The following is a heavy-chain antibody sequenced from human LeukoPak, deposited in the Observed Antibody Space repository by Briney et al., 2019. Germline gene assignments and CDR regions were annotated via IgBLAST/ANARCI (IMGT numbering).Heavy chain of an antibody. J-gene: IGHJ4*02. CDR1: GYTFTSYG. CDR3: ARGYCSSTSCYTGDY. Sequence: ASVKVSCKASGYTFTSYGISWARQAPAQGLEWMGWISAYNGNTNYAQKLQGRVTMTTDTSTSTAYMELRSLRSDDTAVYYCARGYCSSTSCYTGDYWGQGTLVTVSS. CDR2: ISAYNGNT. D-gene: IGHD2-2*02. V-gene: IGHV1-18*01.